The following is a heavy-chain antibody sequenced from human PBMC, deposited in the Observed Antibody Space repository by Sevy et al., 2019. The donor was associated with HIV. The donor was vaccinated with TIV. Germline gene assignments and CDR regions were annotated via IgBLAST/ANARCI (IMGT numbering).Heavy chain of an antibody. CDR2: IKRDGSEK. J-gene: IGHJ6*02. V-gene: IGHV3-7*03. D-gene: IGHD2-2*01. CDR1: GFTFGNYW. Sequence: GGSLRLSCAASGFTFGNYWMSWVRQAPGKGLEWVAHIKRDGSEKYYVDSVKGRFTISRDNAKNSLYLQMNSLRAEDTAVSYCARDCSSTTCLWGMDVWGQGTTVTVSS. CDR3: ARDCSSTTCLWGMDV.